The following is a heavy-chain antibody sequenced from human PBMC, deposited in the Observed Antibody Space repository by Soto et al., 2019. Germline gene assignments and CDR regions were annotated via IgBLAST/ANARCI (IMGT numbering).Heavy chain of an antibody. CDR1: GFTFSSYA. CDR3: AKETRYGYYVSCFDY. CDR2: ITASGGRT. V-gene: IGHV3-23*01. D-gene: IGHD4-17*01. J-gene: IGHJ4*02. Sequence: EVHLLESGGGLVQPGGSLRLSCTASGFTFSSYAMTWVGQAPGRGLEGVSGITASGGRTYYADSVKGRFTISRDNSKSTLYLQMNSLRAEDTVVYYCAKETRYGYYVSCFDYWFQGTLVTVCS.